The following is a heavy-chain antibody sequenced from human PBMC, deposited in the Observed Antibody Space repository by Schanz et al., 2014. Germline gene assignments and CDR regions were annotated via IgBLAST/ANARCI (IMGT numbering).Heavy chain of an antibody. Sequence: VQLLESGGGLVQPGGSLRLSCAASGFTFSRYGMHWVRQAPGKGLEWVAIIWYDGSNKYYADSVKGRFTISRDNGETSVYLQINSLKTEDTAVYYCARRNFYDKSAAFDYWGQGSLVTVSS. D-gene: IGHD3-9*01. CDR2: IWYDGSNK. V-gene: IGHV3-33*08. CDR1: GFTFSRYG. J-gene: IGHJ4*02. CDR3: ARRNFYDKSAAFDY.